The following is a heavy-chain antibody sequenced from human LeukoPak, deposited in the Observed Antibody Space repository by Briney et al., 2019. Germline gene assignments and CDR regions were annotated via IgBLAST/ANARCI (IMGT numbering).Heavy chain of an antibody. CDR1: GYTFTGYY. V-gene: IGHV1-2*06. D-gene: IGHD6-13*01. Sequence: ASVKVSCKASGYTFTGYYMHWVRQAPGQGLEWMGRINPNSGGTNYAQKFQGRVTMTRDTSISTAYMELRRLRSDDTAVYYCARIPLGGSSWYYFDYWGQGTLVTVSS. CDR2: INPNSGGT. J-gene: IGHJ4*02. CDR3: ARIPLGGSSWYYFDY.